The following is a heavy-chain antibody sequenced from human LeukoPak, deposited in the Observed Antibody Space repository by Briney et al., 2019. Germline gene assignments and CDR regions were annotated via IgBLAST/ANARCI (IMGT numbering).Heavy chain of an antibody. D-gene: IGHD3-3*01. CDR1: GGSIRSTSYY. V-gene: IGHV4-39*01. J-gene: IGHJ3*02. Sequence: SETLSLTCTVSGGSIRSTSYYWSWIRHPPGKGLEWIGSVYYSGTTYYNPSFRSRLTMSVDTSNNQFSLKLSSVTAADTAMYYCARHARREALRHSAFDIWGQGTMDTVSS. CDR3: ARHARREALRHSAFDI. CDR2: VYYSGTT.